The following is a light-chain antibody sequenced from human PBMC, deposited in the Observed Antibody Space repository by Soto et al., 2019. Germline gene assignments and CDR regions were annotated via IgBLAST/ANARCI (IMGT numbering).Light chain of an antibody. J-gene: IGLJ1*01. CDR1: SSDVGGYNY. Sequence: QSALTQPASVPGSPGQSITITCTGTSSDVGGYNYVSWYQQHPGKAPKVLISDVSNRPSGISNRFSGSKSGNTASLTISGLQAEDEADYYCSSYTSIDTWVFGTGTKAPS. CDR2: DVS. CDR3: SSYTSIDTWV. V-gene: IGLV2-14*03.